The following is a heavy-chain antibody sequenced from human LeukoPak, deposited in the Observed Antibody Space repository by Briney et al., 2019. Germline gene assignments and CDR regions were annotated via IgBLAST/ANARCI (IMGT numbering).Heavy chain of an antibody. D-gene: IGHD3-16*01. CDR2: IYSDGST. CDR1: GFTFTNNY. Sequence: GGSLRLSWAPSGFTFTNNYMNWVRQAPGKGLEWVSVIYSDGSTFYSDSVKGRFTISRHNSKNIVYLQMNSLRTEDTAVYYCAKDLTNGWGTFDYWGQGTLVTVSS. V-gene: IGHV3-53*04. J-gene: IGHJ4*02. CDR3: AKDLTNGWGTFDY.